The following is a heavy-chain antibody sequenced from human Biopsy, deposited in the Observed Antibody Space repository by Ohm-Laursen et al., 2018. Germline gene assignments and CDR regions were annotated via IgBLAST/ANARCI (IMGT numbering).Heavy chain of an antibody. CDR1: GFNFNHYA. CDR3: ALAAAQTVTHFDY. Sequence: GSLRLSCAASGFNFNHYAMQWVRQVPGKGLEWVSTISGNSDIIYDTDSVKGRFTISRDNSKNTLYLQMNSLRADDTAVYYCALAAAQTVTHFDYWGQGTLVTVSS. D-gene: IGHD4-17*01. V-gene: IGHV3-23*01. J-gene: IGHJ4*02. CDR2: ISGNSDII.